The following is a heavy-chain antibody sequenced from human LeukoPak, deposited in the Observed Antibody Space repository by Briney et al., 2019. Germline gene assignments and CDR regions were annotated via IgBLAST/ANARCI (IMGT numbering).Heavy chain of an antibody. J-gene: IGHJ4*02. CDR3: ARGLGYCTSTTCLLPFDY. V-gene: IGHV3-53*01. CDR1: GFTVSTYY. D-gene: IGHD2-2*01. CDR2: IYSGGST. Sequence: GGSLRLSCAASGFTVSTYYMTWVRQAPGKGLECVSVIYSGGSTYYADSVRGRFTVSRDNSKNTLYLQMNSLRVEDTAMYYCARGLGYCTSTTCLLPFDYWGQGTLVTVSS.